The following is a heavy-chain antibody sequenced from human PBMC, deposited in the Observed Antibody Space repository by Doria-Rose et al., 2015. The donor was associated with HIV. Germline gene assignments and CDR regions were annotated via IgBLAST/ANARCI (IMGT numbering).Heavy chain of an antibody. CDR1: GVSLSSPGMG. D-gene: IGHD6-13*01. V-gene: IGHV2-26*01. CDR2: IFSDDES. J-gene: IGHJ4*02. Sequence: QITLKESGPVLVKPTETLTLTCTVSGVSLSSPGMGVSWIRQPPGKALEWLANIFSDDESSYKTSLKSRLAISRGTSKSQVALTMTDMDPVDTATYYCARIKSSRWYHKYYFDFWGQGTLVIVSA. CDR3: ARIKSSRWYHKYYFDF.